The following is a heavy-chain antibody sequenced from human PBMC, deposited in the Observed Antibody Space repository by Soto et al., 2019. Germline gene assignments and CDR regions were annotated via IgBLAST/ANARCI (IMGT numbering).Heavy chain of an antibody. D-gene: IGHD3-10*01. J-gene: IGHJ4*02. CDR2: IYYSGST. CDR1: GGSISSSSYY. CDR3: ARHNRGGARDFDY. V-gene: IGHV4-39*01. Sequence: QLQLQESGPGLVKPSETLSLTCTVSGGSISSSSYYWGCIRQPPGKGLEWIGSIYYSGSTYYSPSLKSRVTISVDTSKNQCSLKLGSVTAADTAVYYFARHNRGGARDFDYWGQGSLVTVSS.